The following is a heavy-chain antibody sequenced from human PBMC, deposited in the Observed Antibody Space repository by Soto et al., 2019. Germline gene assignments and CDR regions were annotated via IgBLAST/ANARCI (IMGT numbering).Heavy chain of an antibody. CDR1: GYTFTSYY. CDR3: ASALLRFLEWLSRKHYYYYGMDV. Sequence: ASVKFSCKASGYTFTSYYMHWVRQAPGQGLEWMRIINPSGGSTSYAQKFQSRVTMTRDTSTSTVYMELSSLRSEDTAVYYCASALLRFLEWLSRKHYYYYGMDVWGQGTTVTVSS. V-gene: IGHV1-46*01. J-gene: IGHJ6*02. CDR2: INPSGGST. D-gene: IGHD3-3*01.